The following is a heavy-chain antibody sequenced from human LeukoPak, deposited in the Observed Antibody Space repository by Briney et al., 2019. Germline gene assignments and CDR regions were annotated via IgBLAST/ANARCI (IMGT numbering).Heavy chain of an antibody. J-gene: IGHJ3*01. CDR3: ARDRAGYCSSRSCSQGGFDF. CDR2: INPNSGGT. Sequence: ASVKVSCKASAYTFTGYYMHWVRQAPGQGLEWMGWINPNSGGTNYAQKFQGMVTMTRDTSISTAYMELSRLTSDDTAVYYCARDRAGYCSSRSCSQGGFDFWGQGTMVTVSS. D-gene: IGHD2-2*01. CDR1: AYTFTGYY. V-gene: IGHV1-2*02.